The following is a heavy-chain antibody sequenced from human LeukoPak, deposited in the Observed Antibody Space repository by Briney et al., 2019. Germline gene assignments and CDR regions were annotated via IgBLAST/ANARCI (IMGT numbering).Heavy chain of an antibody. CDR3: ARGSSGARFDY. CDR2: IHTSGSS. CDR1: GGSISNYY. V-gene: IGHV4-4*07. J-gene: IGHJ4*02. D-gene: IGHD2-15*01. Sequence: SETLSLTYTVSGGSISNYYWSWIRQPAGKGLEWIGRIHTSGSSNCNPSLKSRVTMSVDTSKNQFSLKLTSVTAADTAVYYCARGSSGARFDYWCQGTLVTVSS.